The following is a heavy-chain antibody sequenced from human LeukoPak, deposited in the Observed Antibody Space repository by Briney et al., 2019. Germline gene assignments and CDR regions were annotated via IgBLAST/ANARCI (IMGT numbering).Heavy chain of an antibody. CDR1: GYIFTSYD. Sequence: ASVRVSCKTSGYIFTSYDINWVRQAPGQGLEWMGWMNPNSRNTGYAQKFQGRVTMTGDTSINKAYMYLSSLRAEDTAVYYCAREPSGIYDTNSFDIWGQGTMVTVSS. D-gene: IGHD1-26*01. V-gene: IGHV1-8*01. CDR3: AREPSGIYDTNSFDI. J-gene: IGHJ3*02. CDR2: MNPNSRNT.